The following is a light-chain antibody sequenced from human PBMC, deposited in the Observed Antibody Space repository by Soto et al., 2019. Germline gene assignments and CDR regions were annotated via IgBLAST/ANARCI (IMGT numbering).Light chain of an antibody. Sequence: EIVITQSPATLSVSPGERATLSCRASQSVRSNLACYQHKPGEAPCLFIYAASTRPTGIPARFSGSVYSTEFTLTIISLHSEDFAVYYCYHYSHWPRAFGGGTKVDI. CDR1: QSVRSN. V-gene: IGKV3-15*01. J-gene: IGKJ4*01. CDR3: YHYSHWPRA. CDR2: AAS.